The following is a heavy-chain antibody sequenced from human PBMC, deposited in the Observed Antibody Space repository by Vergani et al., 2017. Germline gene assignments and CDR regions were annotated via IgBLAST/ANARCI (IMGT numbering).Heavy chain of an antibody. CDR3: AREGVAMAGYYYYYGMDV. D-gene: IGHD5-12*01. V-gene: IGHV3-48*01. J-gene: IGHJ6*02. CDR1: GFTFSSYS. Sequence: EVQLVESGGGLVQPGGSLRLSCAASGFTFSSYSMNWVRQVPGKGLEWVSYISSSSSTIYYADSVKGRFTISRDNAKNSLYLQMNSLRAEDTAVYYCAREGVAMAGYYYYYGMDVWGQGTTVTVSS. CDR2: ISSSSSTI.